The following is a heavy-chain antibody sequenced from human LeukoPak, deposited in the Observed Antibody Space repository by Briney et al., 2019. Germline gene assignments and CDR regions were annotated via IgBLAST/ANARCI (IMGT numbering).Heavy chain of an antibody. CDR1: GYTFTSYA. CDR2: INAGNGVT. CDR3: AREDRIQLWLPLGY. D-gene: IGHD5-18*01. J-gene: IGHJ4*02. Sequence: ASVKVSCKASGYTFTSYAMHWVRQAPGQRLEWMGWINAGNGVTKYSQKFQGRVTITRDTSASTAYMELSSLRSEDTAVYYCAREDRIQLWLPLGYWGQGTLVTVSS. V-gene: IGHV1-3*01.